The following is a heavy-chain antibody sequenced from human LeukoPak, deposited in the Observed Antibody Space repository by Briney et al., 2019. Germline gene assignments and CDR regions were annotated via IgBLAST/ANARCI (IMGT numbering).Heavy chain of an antibody. CDR1: EFSVGSNY. J-gene: IGHJ5*02. V-gene: IGHV3-66*01. CDR2: IYSGGST. Sequence: PGGSLRLSCAASEFSVGSNYMTWVRQAPGKGLEWVSLIYSGGSTYYADSVKGRFTISRDNSKNTLYLQMNSLRAEDTAVYYCARGSSNIAARNNWFDPWGQGTVVTVSS. D-gene: IGHD6-6*01. CDR3: ARGSSNIAARNNWFDP.